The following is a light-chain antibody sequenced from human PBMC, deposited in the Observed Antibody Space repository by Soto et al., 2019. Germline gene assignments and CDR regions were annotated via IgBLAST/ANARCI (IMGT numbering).Light chain of an antibody. Sequence: VMLTQSPATLRVTPWERAMICWRVSQSVGSNLAWFQQKPGQAPRLLIYGSSTRATGVPARFSGSGSGADFTLTISNLQSEDFAVYYCQQYTNWPPITFGQGTRLEIK. V-gene: IGKV3-15*01. J-gene: IGKJ5*01. CDR2: GSS. CDR3: QQYTNWPPIT. CDR1: QSVGSN.